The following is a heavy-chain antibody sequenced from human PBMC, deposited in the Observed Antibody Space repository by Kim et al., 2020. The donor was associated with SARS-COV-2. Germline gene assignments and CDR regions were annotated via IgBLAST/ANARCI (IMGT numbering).Heavy chain of an antibody. J-gene: IGHJ5*02. CDR1: GGSFSSDNW. V-gene: IGHV4-4*02. D-gene: IGHD3-3*01. CDR2: VYHSGDT. CDR3: ARRDFWTGDGWFDP. Sequence: SETLSLTCTVSGGSFSSDNWWSWVRQSPGKGLEWIAEVYHSGDTKYNPSLQSRVTISRDKSKNQFYLKMTSVTAADTAVYYCARRDFWTGDGWFDPWGQGTIVTVST.